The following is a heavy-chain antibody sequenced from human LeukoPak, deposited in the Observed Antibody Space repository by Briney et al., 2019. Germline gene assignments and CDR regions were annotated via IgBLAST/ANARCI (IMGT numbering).Heavy chain of an antibody. CDR3: ARDVPGLYYFDY. J-gene: IGHJ4*02. V-gene: IGHV4-59*01. CDR2: MYNSGYP. Sequence: PSETLSLTCTVSGGSIDSDYWSWIRQPPGKGLEWIGEMYNSGYPNYGPSFKSRVTMSLDTSKNQFSLKLSSVTAADTAVYYCARDVPGLYYFDYWGQGTLVTVSS. CDR1: GGSIDSDY.